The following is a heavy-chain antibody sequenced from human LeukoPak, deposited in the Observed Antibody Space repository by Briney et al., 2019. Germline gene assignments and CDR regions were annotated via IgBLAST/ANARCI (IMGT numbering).Heavy chain of an antibody. CDR3: ARDKIVGPTLFDF. Sequence: PGGSLRLSCAASGFTFSGYWMSWGRQPPGQGLEWVANIKQDGGEKSYVDSVKGRFTISRDNAKNSLYLDMHSLSAEDTAFYYRARDKIVGPTLFDFWGQGTLVTVSS. CDR2: IKQDGGEK. CDR1: GFTFSGYW. D-gene: IGHD1-26*01. V-gene: IGHV3-7*03. J-gene: IGHJ4*02.